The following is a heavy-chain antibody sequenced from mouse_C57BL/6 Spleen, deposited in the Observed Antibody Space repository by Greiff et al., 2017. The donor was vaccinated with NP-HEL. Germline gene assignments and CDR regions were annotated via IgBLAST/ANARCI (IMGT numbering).Heavy chain of an antibody. CDR1: GFTFTDYY. V-gene: IGHV7-3*01. CDR3: ARSYDGYYVYAMDY. J-gene: IGHJ4*01. CDR2: IRNKANGYTT. D-gene: IGHD2-3*01. Sequence: EVMLVESGGGLVQPGGSLSLSCAASGFTFTDYYMSWVRQPPGKALEWLGFIRNKANGYTTEYSASVKGRFTISRDNSQSILYLQVNALRAEDSATYYCARSYDGYYVYAMDYWGQGNSVTVSS.